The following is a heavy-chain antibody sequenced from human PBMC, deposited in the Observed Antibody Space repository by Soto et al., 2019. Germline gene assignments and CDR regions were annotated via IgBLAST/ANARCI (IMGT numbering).Heavy chain of an antibody. J-gene: IGHJ4*02. V-gene: IGHV4-38-2*01. CDR1: GSSISSGFY. CDR2: IYHSGST. Sequence: SETLSLTCAVSGSSISSGFYWGWIRQPPGKGLEWIGSIYHSGSTYYNPSLKSRVTISVDTSKNQFSLKLTSVTAADTAVYYCAGRPVAYYYFDYWGQGTLVTVSS. D-gene: IGHD6-19*01. CDR3: AGRPVAYYYFDY.